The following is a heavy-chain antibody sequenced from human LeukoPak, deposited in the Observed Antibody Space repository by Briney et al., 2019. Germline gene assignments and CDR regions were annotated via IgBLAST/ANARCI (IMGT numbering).Heavy chain of an antibody. V-gene: IGHV3-21*01. D-gene: IGHD7-27*01. Sequence: GGSLRLSCAASGFTFSSYSMNGVRQAPGKGLEWVSSISSSSSYTYYADSAKGRFTISRDNAKNSLYLQMNSLRAEDTAVYYCARDLNWETYWGQGTLVTVSS. CDR2: ISSSSSYT. CDR1: GFTFSSYS. CDR3: ARDLNWETY. J-gene: IGHJ4*02.